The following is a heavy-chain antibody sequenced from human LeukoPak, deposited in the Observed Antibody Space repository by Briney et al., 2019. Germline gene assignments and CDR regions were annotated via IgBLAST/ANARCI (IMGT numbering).Heavy chain of an antibody. Sequence: ASVNVSCKASGYTFTGYYMHWVRPAPGQGLEGMGWINTNSGGTNYAQKFQGRVTMTRDTSISTAYMELSRLRSDDTAVYYCATLTGIAAAGTFDYWGQGTLVTVSS. CDR2: INTNSGGT. CDR3: ATLTGIAAAGTFDY. V-gene: IGHV1-2*02. J-gene: IGHJ4*02. D-gene: IGHD6-13*01. CDR1: GYTFTGYY.